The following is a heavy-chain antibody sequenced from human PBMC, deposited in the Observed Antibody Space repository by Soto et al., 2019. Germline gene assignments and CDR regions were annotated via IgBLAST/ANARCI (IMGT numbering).Heavy chain of an antibody. D-gene: IGHD5-12*01. CDR2: ITYDGINE. V-gene: IGHV3-30-3*01. CDR1: GFTFSSYA. J-gene: IGHJ3*02. Sequence: QVQLVESGGGVVQPGRSLRLSCAASGFTFSSYAMHWVRQAPGKGLEWVAIITYDGINEYYADSVKGRFTISRDNSKNTLYLQMNSLIAEDTAVFCCARGGWLQSNCAFDIWGQGTMVIVSS. CDR3: ARGGWLQSNCAFDI.